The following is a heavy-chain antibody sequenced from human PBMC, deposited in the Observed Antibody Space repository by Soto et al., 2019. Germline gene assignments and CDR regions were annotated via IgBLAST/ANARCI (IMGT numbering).Heavy chain of an antibody. J-gene: IGHJ4*02. Sequence: ASLKVSCKPSGYTFTSYDINWVRQAPGQGLEWMGWINPNNGNTGYAQKLQGRLTMTRNTSISTVYMELSSLTSDDTAVYYCARENSGWYGTDFDCWGQGTPVTVSS. CDR1: GYTFTSYD. CDR2: INPNNGNT. CDR3: ARENSGWYGTDFDC. V-gene: IGHV1-8*01. D-gene: IGHD6-19*01.